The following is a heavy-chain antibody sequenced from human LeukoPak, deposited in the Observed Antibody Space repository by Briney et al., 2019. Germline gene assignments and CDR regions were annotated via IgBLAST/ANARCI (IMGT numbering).Heavy chain of an antibody. V-gene: IGHV3-33*01. CDR2: IWHDGSHK. D-gene: IGHD3-10*01. CDR3: AREIFGSGSCPDF. CDR1: GFAFNTYA. Sequence: GGSLRLSCAASGFAFNTYAMHWVRQAPGQGLEWVALIWHDGSHKFYSNSVRGQFTISRGNSKNTVSLQMNNLRPEDTAVYYCAREIFGSGSCPDFWGQGTLVTVSS. J-gene: IGHJ4*02.